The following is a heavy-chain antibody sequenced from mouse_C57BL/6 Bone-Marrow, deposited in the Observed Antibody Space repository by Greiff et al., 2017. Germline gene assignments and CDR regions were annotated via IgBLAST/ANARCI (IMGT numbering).Heavy chain of an antibody. CDR3: ARRGFYYYYAMDY. Sequence: VQLQQSGPELVKPGASVKISCKASGYAFSSSWMNWVKQRPGKGLEWIGRIYPGDGDTNYNGKFKGKATLTADKSSSTAYMQLSSLTSEDSAVYFCARRGFYYYYAMDYWGQGTSVTVSS. D-gene: IGHD1-1*01. CDR1: GYAFSSSW. CDR2: IYPGDGDT. V-gene: IGHV1-82*01. J-gene: IGHJ4*01.